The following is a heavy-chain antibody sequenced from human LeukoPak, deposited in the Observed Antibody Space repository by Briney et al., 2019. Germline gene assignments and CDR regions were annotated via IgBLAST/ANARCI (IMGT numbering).Heavy chain of an antibody. J-gene: IGHJ4*02. D-gene: IGHD3-10*01. CDR3: AKDRPLWFGELGGFFFDY. V-gene: IGHV3-23*01. Sequence: PGGSLRLSCAASGFTFSSYAMSWVRQAPGNGLEWVSAISGSGGSTYYADSVKGRFTISRDNSKNTLYLQMNSLRAEDTAVYYCAKDRPLWFGELGGFFFDYWGQGTLVTVSS. CDR1: GFTFSSYA. CDR2: ISGSGGST.